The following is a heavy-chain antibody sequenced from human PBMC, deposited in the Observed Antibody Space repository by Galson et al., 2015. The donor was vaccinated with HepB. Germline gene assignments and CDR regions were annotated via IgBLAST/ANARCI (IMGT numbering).Heavy chain of an antibody. D-gene: IGHD1-26*01. V-gene: IGHV1-69-2*01. CDR1: GYTFTDYY. Sequence: VKVSCKVSGYTFTDYYMHWVQQAPGKGLEWMGLVDPEDGETIYAEKFQGRVTITADTSTDTAYMELSSLRSEDTAVYYCATARDVGATYYFDYWGQGTLVTVSS. CDR3: ATARDVGATYYFDY. J-gene: IGHJ4*02. CDR2: VDPEDGET.